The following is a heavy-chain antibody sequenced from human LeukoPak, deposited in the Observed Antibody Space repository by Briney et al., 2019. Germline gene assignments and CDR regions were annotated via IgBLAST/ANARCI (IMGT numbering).Heavy chain of an antibody. CDR1: GFTFDDYG. CDR2: ISSSGSTI. V-gene: IGHV3-48*03. CDR3: ARGPQGGYDSSGYSPPPRYFDY. J-gene: IGHJ4*02. Sequence: GGSLRLSCAASGFTFDDYGMNWVRQAPGKGLEWVSYISSSGSTIYYADSVKGRFTISRDNAKNSLYLQMNSLRAEDTAVYYCARGPQGGYDSSGYSPPPRYFDYWGQGTLVTVSS. D-gene: IGHD3-22*01.